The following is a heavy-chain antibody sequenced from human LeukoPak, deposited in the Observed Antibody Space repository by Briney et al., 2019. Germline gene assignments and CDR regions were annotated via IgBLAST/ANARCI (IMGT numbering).Heavy chain of an antibody. Sequence: ASVXVXXXXXXXXXXXXGIXWVRQAPGQGLEWMGWISAYNGNTNYAQKLQGRVTMTTDTSTSTAYMELRSLRSDDTAVYYCARDSSGSYWGQGTLVTVSS. CDR1: XXXXXXXG. D-gene: IGHD6-19*01. V-gene: IGHV1-18*01. CDR2: ISAYNGNT. CDR3: ARDSSGSY. J-gene: IGHJ4*02.